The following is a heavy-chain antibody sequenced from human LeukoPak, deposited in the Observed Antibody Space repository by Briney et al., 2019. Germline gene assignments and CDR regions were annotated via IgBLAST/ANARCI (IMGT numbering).Heavy chain of an antibody. J-gene: IGHJ5*02. CDR1: GYSISSGYY. CDR3: ARHYYDFWSGYYNNNWFDP. Sequence: SETLSLTCAVSGYSISSGYYWGWIRQPPGKGLEWIGSIYHSGSTYYNPSLKSRVTISIDTSKNQFSLKLSSVTAADTAVYYCARHYYDFWSGYYNNNWFDPWGQGTLVTVSS. CDR2: IYHSGST. D-gene: IGHD3-3*01. V-gene: IGHV4-38-2*01.